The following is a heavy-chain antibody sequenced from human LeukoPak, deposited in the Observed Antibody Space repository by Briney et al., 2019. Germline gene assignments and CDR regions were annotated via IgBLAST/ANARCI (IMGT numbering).Heavy chain of an antibody. CDR3: ARSLDTVVVPAAIPHYYYYGMDV. CDR2: ISSSSSYI. CDR1: GFTFSSYS. D-gene: IGHD2-2*03. V-gene: IGHV3-21*01. J-gene: IGHJ6*02. Sequence: GGSLRLSCAASGFTFSSYSMNWVRQAPGKGLEWVSSISSSSSYIYYADSVKGRFTISRDNAKNSLYLQMNSLRAEDTAVYYCARSLDTVVVPAAIPHYYYYGMDVWGQGTTVTVSS.